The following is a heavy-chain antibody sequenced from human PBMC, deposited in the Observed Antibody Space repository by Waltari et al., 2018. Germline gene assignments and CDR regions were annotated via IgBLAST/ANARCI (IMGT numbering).Heavy chain of an antibody. CDR3: ARAGAYYYDSSGYYQGYYFDY. V-gene: IGHV6-1*01. Sequence: QLRQSGPGLVKPSQTLSLPCAVFGDSGSRDSAAWNWIRQSPSRGLEWLGRTYYRSKWYVDYAVSVKSRITINPDTSKNQFSLQLNSVTPEDTAVYYCARAGAYYYDSSGYYQGYYFDYWGQGTLVTVSS. J-gene: IGHJ4*02. CDR2: TYYRSKWYV. D-gene: IGHD3-22*01. CDR1: GDSGSRDSAA.